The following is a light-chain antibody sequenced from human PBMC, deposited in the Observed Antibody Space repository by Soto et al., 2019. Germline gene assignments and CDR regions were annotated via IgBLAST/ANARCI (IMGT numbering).Light chain of an antibody. J-gene: IGLJ1*01. CDR1: SSDVGAYTS. V-gene: IGLV2-14*01. CDR2: EVS. Sequence: QSALTQPASVSGSPGQSITISCTGTSSDVGAYTSVSWYQQHPGKAPKLMIYEVSNRPSGVSNRFSGSKSDNTASLTISGLQAEDEAVYFCCSYTDIYTYVFGTGTKLTVL. CDR3: CSYTDIYTYV.